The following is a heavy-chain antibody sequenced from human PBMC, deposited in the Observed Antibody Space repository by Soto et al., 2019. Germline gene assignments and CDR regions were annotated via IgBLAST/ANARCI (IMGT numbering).Heavy chain of an antibody. CDR2: ISGDGSST. CDR1: GFTFSSYA. Sequence: GGSLRLSCAASGFTFSSYAMIWVRQAPGKGLVWVSAISGDGSSTSYADSVKGRFTISRDNAKNTLYLQMNSLRAEDTAVYYCASLISGYSSGWPNDYWGQGTLVTVSS. J-gene: IGHJ4*02. CDR3: ASLISGYSSGWPNDY. V-gene: IGHV3-74*01. D-gene: IGHD6-19*01.